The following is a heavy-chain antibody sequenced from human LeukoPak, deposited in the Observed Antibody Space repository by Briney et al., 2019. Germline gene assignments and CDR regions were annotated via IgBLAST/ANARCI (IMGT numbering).Heavy chain of an antibody. Sequence: GGSLRLSCAASGFTFSRSAMTWVRQTRGKGLDWVSSISSSCNTYYADAVKGRFTISRDNSKNMLYLQMNSLRAEDTAVYYCVKGRISEDGLDFWGQGTLVTVSS. CDR3: VKGRISEDGLDF. J-gene: IGHJ4*02. V-gene: IGHV3-23*01. CDR2: ISSSCNT. CDR1: GFTFSRSA. D-gene: IGHD6-13*01.